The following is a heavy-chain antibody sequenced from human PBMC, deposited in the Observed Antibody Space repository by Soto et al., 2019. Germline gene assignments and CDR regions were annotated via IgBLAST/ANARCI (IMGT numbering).Heavy chain of an antibody. J-gene: IGHJ6*02. CDR2: ISYDGSNK. CDR1: GFTFSSYG. CDR3: AKVVSRYYYGMDV. D-gene: IGHD2-2*01. Sequence: TGGSLRLSCAASGFTFSSYGMHWVRQAPGKGLEWVAVISYDGSNKYYADSVKGRFTISRDNSKNTLYLQMNSLRAEDTAVYYCAKVVSRYYYGMDVWGHGTTVTVSS. V-gene: IGHV3-30*18.